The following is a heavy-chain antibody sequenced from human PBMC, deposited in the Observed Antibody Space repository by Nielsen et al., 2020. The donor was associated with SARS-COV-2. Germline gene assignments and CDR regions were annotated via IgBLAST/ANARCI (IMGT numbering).Heavy chain of an antibody. CDR2: ISTFNDNT. Sequence: ASVKVSCNTSGYTFTSYGITWVRQAPGEGLEWMGWISTFNDNTNYAQKLQGRVTVTTDTATATVYMELRSLRSDDTAVYYCARDRAWDTGRGGSDYWGQGTLVTVSS. J-gene: IGHJ4*02. D-gene: IGHD1-26*01. CDR1: GYTFTSYG. CDR3: ARDRAWDTGRGGSDY. V-gene: IGHV1-18*01.